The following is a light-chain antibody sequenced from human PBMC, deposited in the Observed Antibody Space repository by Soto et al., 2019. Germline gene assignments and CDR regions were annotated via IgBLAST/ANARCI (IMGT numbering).Light chain of an antibody. CDR3: QQYYSTFLT. V-gene: IGKV4-1*01. Sequence: DIVMTQSPDSLAVSLGERATINCKSSQSVLYSSNNKNCLAWYQQKPGQPPKLLIYWASTRESGVPDRFSGSGSGTDFTLTISSLQAEDGAVYYCQQYYSTFLTFGGGTKVEIK. CDR2: WAS. CDR1: QSVLYSSNNKNC. J-gene: IGKJ4*01.